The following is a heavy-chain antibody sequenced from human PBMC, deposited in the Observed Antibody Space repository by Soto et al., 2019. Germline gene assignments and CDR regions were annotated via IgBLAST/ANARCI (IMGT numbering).Heavy chain of an antibody. CDR2: IYPGDSDT. CDR1: GYSFTSYW. J-gene: IGHJ6*02. Sequence: PGESLKISCKGSGYSFTSYWIGWVRQMPGKGLEWMGIIYPGDSDTRYSPSFQGQVTISADKSISTAYLQWSSLKASDTAMYYCARSYCSGGSCYSNYYYYYGMGVWGQGTTVTVSS. V-gene: IGHV5-51*01. CDR3: ARSYCSGGSCYSNYYYYYGMGV. D-gene: IGHD2-15*01.